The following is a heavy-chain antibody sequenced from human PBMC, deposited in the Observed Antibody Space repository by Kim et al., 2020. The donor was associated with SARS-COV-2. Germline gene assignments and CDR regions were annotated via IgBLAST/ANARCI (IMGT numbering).Heavy chain of an antibody. CDR1: GDSVSSNSAA. CDR2: TYYRSKWYN. Sequence: SQTLSLTCAISGDSVSSNSAAWNWIRQSPSRGLEWLGRTYYRSKWYNDYAVSVKSRITINPDTSKNQFSLQLNSVTPEDTAVYYCARDHSYYDFWSGYNYYYYGMDVWGQGTTVTVSS. CDR3: ARDHSYYDFWSGYNYYYYGMDV. D-gene: IGHD3-3*01. V-gene: IGHV6-1*01. J-gene: IGHJ6*02.